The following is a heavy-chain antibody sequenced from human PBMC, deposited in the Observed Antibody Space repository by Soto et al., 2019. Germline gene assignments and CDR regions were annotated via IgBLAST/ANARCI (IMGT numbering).Heavy chain of an antibody. CDR3: ARGPWFGELLYYFDY. CDR2: IWYDGSNK. J-gene: IGHJ4*02. Sequence: GGSLRLSCAASGFTFCSYGMHWVRQAPGKGLEWVAVIWYDGSNKYYADSVKGRLTISRDNSKNTLYLQMNSLRAEDTAVYYCARGPWFGELLYYFDYWGQGTLVTVSS. V-gene: IGHV3-33*01. CDR1: GFTFCSYG. D-gene: IGHD3-10*01.